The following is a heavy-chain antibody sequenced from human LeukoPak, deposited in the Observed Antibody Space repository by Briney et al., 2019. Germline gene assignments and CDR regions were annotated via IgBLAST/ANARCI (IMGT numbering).Heavy chain of an antibody. V-gene: IGHV3-30*07. CDR1: GFTFSSYA. CDR3: VRHSYDGYYFAY. Sequence: PGGSLRLSCAASGFTFSSYAMHWVRQAPGKGLEWVAVISYDGSNKYYADSVKGRFTISRDNSKNTLYLQMNSLRVEDTAVFYWVRHSYDGYYFAYWGQGTLVTVSS. J-gene: IGHJ4*02. D-gene: IGHD3-16*01. CDR2: ISYDGSNK.